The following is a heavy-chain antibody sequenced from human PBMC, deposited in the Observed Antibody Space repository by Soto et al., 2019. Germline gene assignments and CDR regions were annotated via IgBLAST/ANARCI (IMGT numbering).Heavy chain of an antibody. J-gene: IGHJ4*02. Sequence: GGSLRLSCAASGFTFSSYAMSWVRQAPGKGLEWVSAISGSGGSTYYADSVKGRFTISRDNSKNTLYLQMNSLRAEDTAVYYCAKVLGITMIVGGYFDYWGQGTLVTVSS. D-gene: IGHD3-22*01. CDR2: ISGSGGST. CDR1: GFTFSSYA. CDR3: AKVLGITMIVGGYFDY. V-gene: IGHV3-23*01.